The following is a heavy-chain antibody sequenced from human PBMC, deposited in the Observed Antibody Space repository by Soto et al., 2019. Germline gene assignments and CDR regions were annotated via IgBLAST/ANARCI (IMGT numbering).Heavy chain of an antibody. D-gene: IGHD5-18*01. Sequence: LSLTCAVYGGSFSGYYWSWIRQPPGKGLEWIGEINHSGSTNYNPSLKSRVTISVDTSKNQFSLKLSSVTAADTAVYYCAADTAMVPHPGYWGQGTLVTVSS. CDR2: INHSGST. CDR1: GGSFSGYY. J-gene: IGHJ4*02. V-gene: IGHV4-34*01. CDR3: AADTAMVPHPGY.